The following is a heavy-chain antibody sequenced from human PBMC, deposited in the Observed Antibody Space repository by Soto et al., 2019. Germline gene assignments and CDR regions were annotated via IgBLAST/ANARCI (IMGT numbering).Heavy chain of an antibody. CDR1: GGTFNNNA. J-gene: IGHJ6*02. CDR3: ARPYDSSDYYGGGMDV. CDR2: IIPILGTA. Sequence: QVQLVQSGAEVKKPGSSVKVSCKASGGTFNNNAISWVRQAPGQGLEWMGGIIPILGTANYAQKFRGRVTITVDESTSTGYMDLSSLRSEDTAVYYCARPYDSSDYYGGGMDVWGQGTTVTVSS. V-gene: IGHV1-69*01. D-gene: IGHD3-22*01.